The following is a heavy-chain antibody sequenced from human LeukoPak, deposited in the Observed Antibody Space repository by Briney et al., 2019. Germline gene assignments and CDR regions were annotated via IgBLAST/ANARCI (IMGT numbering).Heavy chain of an antibody. CDR1: GFTFSSYS. V-gene: IGHV3-21*01. J-gene: IGHJ4*02. CDR2: ISSSSSYI. D-gene: IGHD3-10*01. Sequence: PGGSLRLSCAASGFTFSSYSMNWVRQAPGMGLEWVSSISSSSSYIYYADSVKGRFTISRDNAKNSLYLQMNSLRAEDTAVYYCARGITMVRGVIMEDYWGQGTLVTVSS. CDR3: ARGITMVRGVIMEDY.